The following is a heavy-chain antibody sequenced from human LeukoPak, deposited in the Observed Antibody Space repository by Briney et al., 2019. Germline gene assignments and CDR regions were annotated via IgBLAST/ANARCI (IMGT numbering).Heavy chain of an antibody. Sequence: PSETLSLTCTVSGGSMSGYYWSWIRQPPGKGLEWIGYIYYSGTTKYNPSLKSRVTISLDTSKNQFSLKVNSLTAADTAVYYCARARYVNSFYAFDIWGQGTLVTVSS. CDR3: ARARYVNSFYAFDI. CDR2: IYYSGTT. J-gene: IGHJ3*02. D-gene: IGHD3-9*01. CDR1: GGSMSGYY. V-gene: IGHV4-59*01.